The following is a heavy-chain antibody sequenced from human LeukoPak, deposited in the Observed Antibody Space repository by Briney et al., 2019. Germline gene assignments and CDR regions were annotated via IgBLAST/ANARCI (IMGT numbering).Heavy chain of an antibody. V-gene: IGHV3-30*02. Sequence: GGSLRLSCAASKFIFSDYGMHWVRQAPGKGLEWVAFIWYDGSDEYYADSVKGRFTISRDNSKNTLYLQMNSLRAEDTAVYYCARDFFPVVRGVMDYWGQGTLVTVSS. CDR2: IWYDGSDE. CDR1: KFIFSDYG. J-gene: IGHJ4*02. CDR3: ARDFFPVVRGVMDY. D-gene: IGHD3-10*01.